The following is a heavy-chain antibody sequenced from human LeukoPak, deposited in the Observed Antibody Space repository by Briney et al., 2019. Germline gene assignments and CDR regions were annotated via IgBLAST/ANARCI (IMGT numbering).Heavy chain of an antibody. CDR1: GLTFSSYA. J-gene: IGHJ4*02. CDR3: AKIDRMVRGVKTPSDY. V-gene: IGHV3-23*01. Sequence: GGSLRLSCAASGLTFSSYAMSWVRQAPGKGLEWVSAISGSGGSTYYADSVKGRFTISRDNSKNTLYLQMNSLRAEDTAVYYCAKIDRMVRGVKTPSDYWGQGTLVTVSS. CDR2: ISGSGGST. D-gene: IGHD3-10*01.